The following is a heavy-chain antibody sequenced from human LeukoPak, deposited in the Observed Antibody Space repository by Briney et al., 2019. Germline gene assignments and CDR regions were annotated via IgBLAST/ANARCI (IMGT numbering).Heavy chain of an antibody. CDR3: ARDGQGSFNY. V-gene: IGHV4-34*01. CDR2: INHSGST. J-gene: IGHJ4*02. CDR1: GGSFSGYY. Sequence: PSETLSLTCAVYGGSFSGYYWSWIRQPPGEGLEWIGEINHSGSTNYNPSLKSRVTISVDTSKNQFSLKLSSVTAADTAVYYCARDGQGSFNYWGQGTLVTVSS.